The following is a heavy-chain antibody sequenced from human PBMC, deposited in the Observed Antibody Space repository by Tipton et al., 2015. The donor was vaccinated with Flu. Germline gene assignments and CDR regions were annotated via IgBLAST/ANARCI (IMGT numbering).Heavy chain of an antibody. J-gene: IGHJ5*02. D-gene: IGHD4-11*01. Sequence: TLSLTCAVYGGSFSGYFWTWIRQPPGKGLEWIGEINHSGSTNYNPSLKSRVTISVDRSKNQFSLKLTSVTAADTALYYCARRDYSNYVSEPKNWFDPWGQGTLVTVSS. V-gene: IGHV4-34*01. CDR3: ARRDYSNYVSEPKNWFDP. CDR2: INHSGST. CDR1: GGSFSGYF.